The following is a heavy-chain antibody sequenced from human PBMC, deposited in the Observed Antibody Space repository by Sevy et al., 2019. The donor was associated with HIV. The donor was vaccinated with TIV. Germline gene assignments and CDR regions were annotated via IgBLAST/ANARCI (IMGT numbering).Heavy chain of an antibody. V-gene: IGHV5-51*01. J-gene: IGHJ3*02. CDR2: IYPGASGT. CDR3: ARMNTMVRGVINNDAFDI. D-gene: IGHD3-10*01. CDR1: GYSFTSYW. Sequence: GESLKISCKGSGYSFTSYWIGWVRQMPGKGLEWMGIIYPGASGTRYSPSFQGQLTISADKSISTAYLQWSSLKASDTAMYYCARMNTMVRGVINNDAFDIWGQGTMVTVSS.